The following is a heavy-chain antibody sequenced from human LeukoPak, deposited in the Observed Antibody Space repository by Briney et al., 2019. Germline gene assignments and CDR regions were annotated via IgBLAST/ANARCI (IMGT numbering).Heavy chain of an antibody. J-gene: IGHJ6*02. Sequence: GGSLRLSCAASGFTFSSYAMHWVRQAPGKGLEWVAVISYDGSNKYYADSVKGRFTISRDNSKNTLYLQMNSLRAEDTAVYYCAREVVAATPEYYYYGMDVWGQGTMVTVSS. D-gene: IGHD2-15*01. CDR1: GFTFSSYA. CDR3: AREVVAATPEYYYYGMDV. V-gene: IGHV3-30-3*01. CDR2: ISYDGSNK.